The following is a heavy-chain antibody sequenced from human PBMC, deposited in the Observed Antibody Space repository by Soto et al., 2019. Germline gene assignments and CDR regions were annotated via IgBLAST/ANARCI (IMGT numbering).Heavy chain of an antibody. V-gene: IGHV3-53*01. CDR2: IYSGGST. J-gene: IGHJ6*02. CDR3: ARDRAMSQSYYYYGMDV. Sequence: LRLSFAASGXTVSSNYMSWVRQAPGKGLEWVSVIYSGGSTYYADSVKGRFTISRDNSKNTLYLQMNSLRAEDTAVYYRARDRAMSQSYYYYGMDVWGQGTTVTVSS. D-gene: IGHD3-10*01. CDR1: GXTVSSNY.